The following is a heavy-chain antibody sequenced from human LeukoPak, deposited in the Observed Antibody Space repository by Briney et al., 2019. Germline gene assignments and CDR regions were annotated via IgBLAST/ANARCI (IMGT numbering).Heavy chain of an antibody. CDR1: GGSVSSGNW. V-gene: IGHV4-4*02. Sequence: PSVTLSLTCAVSGGSVSSGNWWNWVRQPPGKGLEWIGEIYHNGTTNYNPSLKSRVTISVDTSKNQFSLKLSSVTAADTAVYYCARGRIRIVVVPAAIRVWYYGMDVWGQGTTVTVSS. CDR2: IYHNGTT. J-gene: IGHJ6*02. D-gene: IGHD2-2*01. CDR3: ARGRIRIVVVPAAIRVWYYGMDV.